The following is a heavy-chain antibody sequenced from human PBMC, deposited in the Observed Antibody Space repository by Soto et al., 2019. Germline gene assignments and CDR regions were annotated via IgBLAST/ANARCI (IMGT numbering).Heavy chain of an antibody. V-gene: IGHV1-18*01. CDR1: GYSFFTYG. CDR3: AMVPGGNSFNYCDP. J-gene: IGHJ5*02. Sequence: QAQLGQAGGEMMKPGASVNVSCKASGYSFFTYGISWVRQAPGQGLEWIGWISAHTANTNYAQKLQGRVTMTTDTSTSTAYMELRSLRSDDTAVYYCAMVPGGNSFNYCDPWGQGTLVTFSS. CDR2: ISAHTANT. D-gene: IGHD2-21*02.